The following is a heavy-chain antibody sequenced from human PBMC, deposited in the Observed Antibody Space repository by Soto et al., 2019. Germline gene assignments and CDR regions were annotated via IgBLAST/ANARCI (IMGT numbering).Heavy chain of an antibody. Sequence: SGGSLRLSCTVSGFPFNNYGINWVRQAPGKGLEWVSSVSKSDYTYYSDSVQGRFTISRDNAKNTLYLQMNSLRAEDTAVYYCARDLRHYYDGPDYWGQGTLVTVSS. J-gene: IGHJ4*02. D-gene: IGHD3-22*01. V-gene: IGHV3-21*01. CDR3: ARDLRHYYDGPDY. CDR1: GFPFNNYG. CDR2: VSKSDYT.